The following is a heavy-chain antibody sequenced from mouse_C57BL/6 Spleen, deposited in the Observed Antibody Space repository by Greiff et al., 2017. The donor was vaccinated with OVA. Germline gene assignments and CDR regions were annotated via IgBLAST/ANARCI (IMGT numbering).Heavy chain of an antibody. J-gene: IGHJ2*01. CDR1: GYTFTSYW. V-gene: IGHV1-64*01. CDR2: IHPNSGST. Sequence: QVQLQQPGAELVKPGASVKLSCKASGYTFTSYWMHWVKQRPGQGLEWIGMIHPNSGSTNYNEKFKSKATLTVDKSSSTAYMQLSSLTSEGSAVYYCARSRNDGYYLDYWGQGTTLTVSS. D-gene: IGHD2-3*01. CDR3: ARSRNDGYYLDY.